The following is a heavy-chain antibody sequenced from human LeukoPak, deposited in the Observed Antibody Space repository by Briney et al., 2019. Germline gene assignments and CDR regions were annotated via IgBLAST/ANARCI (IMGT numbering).Heavy chain of an antibody. CDR1: GFTVSSNY. J-gene: IGHJ4*02. CDR2: IYSGGST. CDR3: ARVLKYYDFWSGPLDY. D-gene: IGHD3-3*01. Sequence: PGGSLRLSCAASGFTVSSNYMSWVRQAPGKGLEWASVIYSGGSTYYADSVKGRFTISRDNSKNTLYLQMNSLRAEDTAVYYCARVLKYYDFWSGPLDYWGQGTLVTVSS. V-gene: IGHV3-53*01.